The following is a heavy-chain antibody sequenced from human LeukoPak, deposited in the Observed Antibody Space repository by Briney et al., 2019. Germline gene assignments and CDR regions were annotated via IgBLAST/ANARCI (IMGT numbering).Heavy chain of an antibody. J-gene: IGHJ4*02. D-gene: IGHD2-2*01. CDR3: ARTSSTKFFDY. CDR2: INHSGST. CDR1: GGSFSGYY. V-gene: IGHV4-34*01. Sequence: SETPSLTCAVYGGSFSGYYWSWIRQPPGKGLEWIGEINHSGSTNYNPSLKSRVTISVDTSKNQFSLKLSSVTAADTAVYYCARTSSTKFFDYWGQGTLVTVSS.